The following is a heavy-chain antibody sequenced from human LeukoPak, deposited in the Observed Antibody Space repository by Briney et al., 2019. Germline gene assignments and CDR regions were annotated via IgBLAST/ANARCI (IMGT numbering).Heavy chain of an antibody. J-gene: IGHJ3*02. Sequence: GGSLRLSCAASGFTFSSYWMHWVRQAPGKGLEWVAGISPSGDITYYSYSVMGRFTISRDNPTSTVYLQMNSLRVEDTAEYYCVKDRDWGAFDIWGQVTMVTVSS. V-gene: IGHV3-23*01. CDR3: VKDRDWGAFDI. CDR1: GFTFSSYW. D-gene: IGHD7-27*01. CDR2: ISPSGDIT.